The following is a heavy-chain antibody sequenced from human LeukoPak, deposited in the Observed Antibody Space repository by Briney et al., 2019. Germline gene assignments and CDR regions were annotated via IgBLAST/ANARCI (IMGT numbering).Heavy chain of an antibody. CDR3: AKKEVWQGFDP. J-gene: IGHJ5*02. CDR1: GFTFSSYG. CDR2: ISGSGGST. Sequence: GGSLRLSCAASGFTFSSYGMHWVRQAPGKGLEWVAAISGSGGSTYYADSVKGRFTISRDNSKNTLYLQMNSLRAEDTAVYYCAKKEVWQGFDPWGQGTLVTVSS. V-gene: IGHV3-23*01.